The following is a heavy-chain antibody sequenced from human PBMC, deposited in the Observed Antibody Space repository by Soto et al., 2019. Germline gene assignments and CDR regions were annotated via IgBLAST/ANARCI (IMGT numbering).Heavy chain of an antibody. CDR1: GYTFSGYY. D-gene: IGHD3-10*01. V-gene: IGHV1-46*01. Sequence: ASVKVSCKPSGYTFSGYYVHWVLQAPGHGLEWLGVLKPTGGGSTSYSQRFQGRVTVTRDTSTSTVYMELGSLRFDDTAVFFCASDYGSGVEMDVWGQGTRVTVS. J-gene: IGHJ6*02. CDR3: ASDYGSGVEMDV. CDR2: LKPTGGGST.